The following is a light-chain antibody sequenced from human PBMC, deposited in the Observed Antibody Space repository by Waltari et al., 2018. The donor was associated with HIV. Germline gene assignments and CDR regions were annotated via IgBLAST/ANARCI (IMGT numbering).Light chain of an antibody. Sequence: QSVLTQPPSLSGIPGQRVTISCTGSNSNIGADYDVHWYQHLPGTAPKVLIYGNTNRPSGVPDRFSGSKSGASASLVITGLQAEDEADYYCQSYDNSLSGTYVFGGGTKVNVL. J-gene: IGLJ1*01. CDR3: QSYDNSLSGTYV. CDR2: GNT. V-gene: IGLV1-40*01. CDR1: NSNIGADYD.